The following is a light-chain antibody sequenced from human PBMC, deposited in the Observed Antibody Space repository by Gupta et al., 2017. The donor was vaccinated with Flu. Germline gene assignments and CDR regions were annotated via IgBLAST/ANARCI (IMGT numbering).Light chain of an antibody. Sequence: SIVISCSGTLSDVDGYNFVSWHQQHPGKAHKLIIYEVSRRPSGVSSRFSGSIAGNTASLTISGLQAEDEADYYCSSDTTISPRIFGGGTKVTVL. CDR2: EVS. V-gene: IGLV2-14*03. J-gene: IGLJ2*01. CDR1: LSDVDGYNF. CDR3: SSDTTISPRI.